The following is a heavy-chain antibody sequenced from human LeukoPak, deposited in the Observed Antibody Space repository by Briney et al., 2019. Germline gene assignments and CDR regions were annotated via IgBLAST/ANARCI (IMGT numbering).Heavy chain of an antibody. Sequence: SETLSLTCTVFGGSISSDYWSWIRQPPGKGLEWIGYIYYSGSTNYNPSLKSRVTISVDTFKNQFSLKLSSVTAADTAVYYCARLEGNWYFDLWGRGTLVTVSS. CDR2: IYYSGST. J-gene: IGHJ2*01. V-gene: IGHV4-59*01. CDR1: GGSISSDY. CDR3: ARLEGNWYFDL.